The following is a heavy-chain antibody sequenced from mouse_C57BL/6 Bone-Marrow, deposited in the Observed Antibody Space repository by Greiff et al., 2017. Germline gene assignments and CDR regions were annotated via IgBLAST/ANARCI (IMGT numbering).Heavy chain of an antibody. Sequence: EVMLVESGAELVRPGASVKLSCTASGFNIKDAYMHWVKQRPEQGLEWIGWIDPENGDTEYASKFQGKATITADTSSNTAYLQLSSLTSEDTAVYYCTLNWDWFAYWGQGTLVTVSA. D-gene: IGHD4-1*01. V-gene: IGHV14-4*01. J-gene: IGHJ3*01. CDR3: TLNWDWFAY. CDR1: GFNIKDAY. CDR2: IDPENGDT.